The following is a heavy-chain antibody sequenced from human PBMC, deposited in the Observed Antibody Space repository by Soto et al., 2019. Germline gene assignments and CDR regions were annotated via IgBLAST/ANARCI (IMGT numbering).Heavy chain of an antibody. CDR3: ATHSGSGRNNYHYYGVDV. CDR2: IDPSGSYT. CDR1: GYSFTTYW. V-gene: IGHV5-10-1*01. D-gene: IGHD3-10*01. J-gene: IGHJ6*02. Sequence: PGESLKISCKGSGYSFTTYWISWLRQMPGKGLEWMGRIDPSGSYTDYSPSFQGHVTISTDKSISTAYLQWSSLKASDTAMYYCATHSGSGRNNYHYYGVDVWGQGTTVTVSS.